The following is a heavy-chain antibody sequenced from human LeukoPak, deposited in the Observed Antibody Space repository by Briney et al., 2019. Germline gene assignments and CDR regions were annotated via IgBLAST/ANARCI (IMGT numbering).Heavy chain of an antibody. V-gene: IGHV4-59*08. Sequence: PSETLSLTCSVSGGSISTYYWSWIRQPPGKGLEWIGYINYSGTTNYNPSLKSRVTISVDTSKNHFSLRLNSVTAADTAVYFCARFGSDSFGYKYYFDSWGQEILVTVSS. CDR2: INYSGTT. J-gene: IGHJ4*02. CDR3: ARFGSDSFGYKYYFDS. CDR1: GGSISTYY. D-gene: IGHD3-22*01.